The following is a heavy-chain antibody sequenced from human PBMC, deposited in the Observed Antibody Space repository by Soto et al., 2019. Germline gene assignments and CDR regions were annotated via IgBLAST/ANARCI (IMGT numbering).Heavy chain of an antibody. CDR1: GFTFSSYA. CDR2: ISGSGGST. CDR3: AKDGGVVIPAALYYYYYYMDV. Sequence: RGSLRLSCAASGFTFSSYAMSWVRQAPGKGLEWVSAISGSGGSTYYADSVKGRFTISRDNSKNTLYLQMNSLRAEDTAVYYCAKDGGVVIPAALYYYYYYMDVWGKGTTVTVSS. V-gene: IGHV3-23*01. J-gene: IGHJ6*03. D-gene: IGHD2-2*01.